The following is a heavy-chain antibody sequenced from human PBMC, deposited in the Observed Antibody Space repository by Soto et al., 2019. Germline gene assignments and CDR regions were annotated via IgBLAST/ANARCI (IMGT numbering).Heavy chain of an antibody. CDR2: INPNSGGT. J-gene: IGHJ6*02. D-gene: IGHD3-10*01. Sequence: ASVKVSCKASGYTFTGYYMHWVRQAPGQGLEWMGWINPNSGGTNYAQKFQGRVTMTRDTSISTAYMELSRLRSDDTAVYYCARDGGFGELLFYYYYYGMDVWGQGTTVTVSS. V-gene: IGHV1-2*02. CDR1: GYTFTGYY. CDR3: ARDGGFGELLFYYYYYGMDV.